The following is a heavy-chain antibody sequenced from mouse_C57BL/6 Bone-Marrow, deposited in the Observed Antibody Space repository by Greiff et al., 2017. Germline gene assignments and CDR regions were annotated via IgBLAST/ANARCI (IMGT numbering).Heavy chain of an antibody. V-gene: IGHV5-4*01. CDR2: ISDGGSYT. J-gene: IGHJ4*01. D-gene: IGHD1-1*01. CDR3: ARITTVVATGAMDY. Sequence: EVQRVESGGGLVKPGGSLKLSCAASGFTFSSYALSWVRPTPEKRLEWVATISDGGSYTSYSDNVKVRFTISRDNAKNNRYLQMIHLKSEETAMYYCARITTVVATGAMDYWCQGTSVTVSS. CDR1: GFTFSSYA.